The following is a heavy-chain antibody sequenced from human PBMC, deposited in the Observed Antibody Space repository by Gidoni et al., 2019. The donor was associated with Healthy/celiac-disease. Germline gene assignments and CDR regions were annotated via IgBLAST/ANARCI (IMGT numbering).Heavy chain of an antibody. Sequence: QVQLQASGPGLVTPSQTLSLTCTVSGGSISSGGYYWSWIRQHPGKGLEWIGYIYYSGSTYYNPSLKSLVTISVDTSKNQFSLKLSSVTAADTAVYYCARMKTVGAIDYWGQGTLVTVSS. CDR1: GGSISSGGYY. J-gene: IGHJ4*02. CDR2: IYYSGST. D-gene: IGHD1-26*01. CDR3: ARMKTVGAIDY. V-gene: IGHV4-31*01.